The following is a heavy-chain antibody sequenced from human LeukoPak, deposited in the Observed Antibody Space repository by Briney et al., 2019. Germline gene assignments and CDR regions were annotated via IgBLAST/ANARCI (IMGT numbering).Heavy chain of an antibody. V-gene: IGHV3-48*01. J-gene: IGHJ3*02. CDR1: GFTFSSYS. CDR2: ISSSSSTI. CDR3: ARDQEELHHAFDI. Sequence: GGSLRLSCAASGFTFSSYSMNWVRQAPGKGLEWVSYISSSSSTIYYADSVKGRFTISRDNAKNSLYLQMNSLRAEDTAVYYCARDQEELHHAFDIWGQGTMVTVSS. D-gene: IGHD1-7*01.